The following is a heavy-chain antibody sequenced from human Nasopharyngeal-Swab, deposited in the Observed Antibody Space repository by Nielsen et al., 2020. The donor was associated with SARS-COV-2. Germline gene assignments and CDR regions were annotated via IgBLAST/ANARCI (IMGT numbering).Heavy chain of an antibody. V-gene: IGHV3-66*01. CDR3: ARSYNWNFDYFDY. CDR1: GFTVSSNY. Sequence: GSLRLSCAASGFTVSSNYMSWVRQAPGKGLEWVSVIYSGGSTYYADSVKGRFTISRDNSKNTLYLQMNSLRAEDTAVYYCARSYNWNFDYFDYWGQGTLVTVSS. CDR2: IYSGGST. D-gene: IGHD1-7*01. J-gene: IGHJ4*02.